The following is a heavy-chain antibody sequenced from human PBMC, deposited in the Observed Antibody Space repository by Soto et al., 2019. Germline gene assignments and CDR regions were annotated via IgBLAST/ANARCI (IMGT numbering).Heavy chain of an antibody. Sequence: WMGWINAGNGNTKYSQKFQGRVTITRDTSASTAYMELSSLRSEDTAVYYCARELSWECEAWLGPWGQGTLVTVSS. J-gene: IGHJ5*02. D-gene: IGHD1-26*01. CDR3: ARELSWECEAWLGP. V-gene: IGHV1-3*01. CDR2: INAGNGNT.